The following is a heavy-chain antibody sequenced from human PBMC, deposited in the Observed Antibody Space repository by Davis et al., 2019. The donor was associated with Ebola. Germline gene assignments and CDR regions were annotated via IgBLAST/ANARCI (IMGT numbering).Heavy chain of an antibody. J-gene: IGHJ5*02. CDR3: AKYITTSPSRYFDP. Sequence: GESLKISCAASGFTFSSYSMTWVRQAPGKGLEWVSVIGSGGGDKQYADFVKGRFTISRDNSKNTLYLQMNSLRAEDTAIYYCAKYITTSPSRYFDPWGQGTLVTVSS. D-gene: IGHD3-3*01. CDR1: GFTFSSYS. V-gene: IGHV3-23*01. CDR2: IGSGGGDK.